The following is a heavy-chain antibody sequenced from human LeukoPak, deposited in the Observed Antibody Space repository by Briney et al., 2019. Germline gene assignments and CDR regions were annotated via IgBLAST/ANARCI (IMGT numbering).Heavy chain of an antibody. D-gene: IGHD3-3*02. V-gene: IGHV4-59*01. CDR2: IYYSGST. Sequence: SETLSLTCTVSGGSISSYYWSWIRQPPGKGLEWIGYIYYSGSTNYNPSLKSRVTISVDTSKNQFSLKLSSVTAADTAVYYCAREEISSWFEPWGQGTLVTVSS. CDR3: AREEISSWFEP. J-gene: IGHJ5*02. CDR1: GGSISSYY.